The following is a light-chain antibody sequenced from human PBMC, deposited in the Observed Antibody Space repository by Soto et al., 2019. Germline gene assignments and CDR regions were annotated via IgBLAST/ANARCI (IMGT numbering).Light chain of an antibody. J-gene: IGLJ1*01. CDR1: SSDVGGYTY. V-gene: IGLV2-11*01. CDR2: DVS. CDR3: CSYAGSYKGYV. Sequence: QSALTQPRSVSGSPGQSVTISCTGTSSDVGGYTYVSWYQQHPGKAPKLMIYDVSKRPSGVPDRFSGSKSGNTASLTISGLQAEDEADYYCCSYAGSYKGYVFGTGTKVTVL.